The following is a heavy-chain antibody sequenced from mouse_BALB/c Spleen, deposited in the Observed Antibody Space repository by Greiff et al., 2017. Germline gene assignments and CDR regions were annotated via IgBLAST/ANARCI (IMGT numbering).Heavy chain of an antibody. CDR1: GFTFSSYG. Sequence: EVKVVESGGDLVKPGGSLKLSCAASGFTFSSYGMSWVRQTPDKRLEWVATISSGGSYTYYPDSVKGRFTISRDNAKNTLYLQMSSLKSEDTAMYYCARQEVSGYDAMDYWGQGTSVTVSS. D-gene: IGHD3-1*01. CDR2: ISSGGSYT. CDR3: ARQEVSGYDAMDY. V-gene: IGHV5-6*01. J-gene: IGHJ4*01.